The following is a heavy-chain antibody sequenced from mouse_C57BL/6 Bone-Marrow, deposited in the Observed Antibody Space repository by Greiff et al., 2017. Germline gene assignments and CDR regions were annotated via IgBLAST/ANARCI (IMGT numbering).Heavy chain of an antibody. CDR1: GYTFTSYW. D-gene: IGHD2-4*01. Sequence: QVQLQQPGAELVKPGASVKMSCKASGYTFTSYWITWVKQRPGQGLEWIGDIYPGSGSTNYNEKFKSKATLTVDTSSSTAYMQLSSLTSEDSAVYYCARTRNDYEGFAYWGQGTLVTVSA. CDR2: IYPGSGST. J-gene: IGHJ3*01. CDR3: ARTRNDYEGFAY. V-gene: IGHV1-55*01.